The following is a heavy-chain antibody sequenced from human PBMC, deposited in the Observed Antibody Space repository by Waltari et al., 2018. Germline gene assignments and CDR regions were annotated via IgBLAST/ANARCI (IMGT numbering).Heavy chain of an antibody. J-gene: IGHJ4*02. CDR1: GGSISPYY. D-gene: IGHD3-10*01. CDR2: IYNIGNT. Sequence: QVQLQESGPGLVKPSETLSLTCTVSGGSISPYYWSWIRQPPGKGLEWIGYIYNIGNTNHNPSLKSRLTMSVDTSKNQFSLILTSMTAADTAVYYCARYGSKHFDYWGQGMLVTVSS. V-gene: IGHV4-59*01. CDR3: ARYGSKHFDY.